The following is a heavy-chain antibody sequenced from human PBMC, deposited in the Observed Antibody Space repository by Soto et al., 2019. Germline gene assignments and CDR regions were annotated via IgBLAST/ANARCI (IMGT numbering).Heavy chain of an antibody. CDR2: IYYSGST. CDR3: ASYGYWYFDY. V-gene: IGHV4-39*01. D-gene: IGHD2-8*02. CDR1: DGSISSSSYY. Sequence: PSETLSLTCTVSDGSISSSSYYWGWIRQPPGKGLEWIGSIYYSGSTYYNPSLKSRVTISVDTSKNQFSLKLSSVTAADTAVYYCASYGYWYFDYWGQGTLVTVSS. J-gene: IGHJ4*02.